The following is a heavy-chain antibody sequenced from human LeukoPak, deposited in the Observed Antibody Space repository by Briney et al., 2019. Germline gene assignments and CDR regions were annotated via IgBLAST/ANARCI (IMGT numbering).Heavy chain of an antibody. CDR3: AKGRWGATNAFDI. V-gene: IGHV3-7*01. CDR1: GFTFSGYW. J-gene: IGHJ3*02. Sequence: GGSLRLSCAASGFTFSGYWMSWVRQAPGKRLEWVANIKPDGSEKHHADSVKGRFTISRDNAKNSLYLQMDILRAEDTAVYYCAKGRWGATNAFDIWGQGTLVTVSS. CDR2: IKPDGSEK. D-gene: IGHD1-26*01.